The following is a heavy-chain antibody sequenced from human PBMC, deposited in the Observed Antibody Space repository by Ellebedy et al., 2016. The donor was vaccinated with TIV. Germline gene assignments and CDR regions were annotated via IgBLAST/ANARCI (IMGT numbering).Heavy chain of an antibody. J-gene: IGHJ6*02. V-gene: IGHV3-13*05. CDR2: IGTAGDP. D-gene: IGHD1-26*01. Sequence: LSLTCAASGFTFSSYDMHWVRQATGKGLEWVSAIGTAGDPYYPGSVKGRFTLSRENAKNSLYLQMNSLRAGDTAVYYCAKSTGIVGATYYYYYGMDVWGQGTTVTVSS. CDR1: GFTFSSYD. CDR3: AKSTGIVGATYYYYYGMDV.